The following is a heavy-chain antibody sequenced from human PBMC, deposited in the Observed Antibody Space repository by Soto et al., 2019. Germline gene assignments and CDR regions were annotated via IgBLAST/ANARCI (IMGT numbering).Heavy chain of an antibody. CDR1: GGSISSSKW. D-gene: IGHD3-3*01. CDR3: ARLSRIRIFGVSVLSPYSPDDLNWFDP. Sequence: SETLSLTCAVSGGSISSSKWWSWVRQPPGKGLEWIGETYHSGSTNYNPSLKSRVTISVDKSKNQFSLKLSSVTAADTAVYYCARLSRIRIFGVSVLSPYSPDDLNWFDPWCQGTLVT. J-gene: IGHJ5*02. CDR2: TYHSGST. V-gene: IGHV4-4*02.